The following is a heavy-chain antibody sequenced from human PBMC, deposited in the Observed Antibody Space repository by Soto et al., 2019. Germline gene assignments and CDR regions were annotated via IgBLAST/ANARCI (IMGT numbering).Heavy chain of an antibody. J-gene: IGHJ5*01. D-gene: IGHD6-19*01. CDR1: GFTLSSIG. V-gene: IGHV3-30*18. CDR3: AKDWGSGGWSNWLDS. CDR2: ISHDGTQS. Sequence: QVQLVESGGGVVQPGRSLRLSCAASGFTLSSIGMHWVRQAPGKGLEWVAMISHDGTQSHYVDPVKGRFSISRDSSKNTLYLHMNSLRAEDTAVYFCAKDWGSGGWSNWLDSCGQGTLVTVSS.